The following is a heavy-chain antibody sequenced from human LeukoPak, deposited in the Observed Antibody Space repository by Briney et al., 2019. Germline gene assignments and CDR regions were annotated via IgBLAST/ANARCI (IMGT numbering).Heavy chain of an antibody. CDR1: GLAFSAYK. CDR2: ISTDGYTT. Sequence: GGSMRLSCAASGLAFSAYKMHWVRHAPRKGLVWVSRISTDGYTTDYADFVQGRFTASRDNTKNTWSLEMNSLRAEDTAVYYCARMGSRFYDYWGQGTLVTVSS. CDR3: ARMGSRFYDY. J-gene: IGHJ4*02. V-gene: IGHV3-74*01. D-gene: IGHD3-3*01.